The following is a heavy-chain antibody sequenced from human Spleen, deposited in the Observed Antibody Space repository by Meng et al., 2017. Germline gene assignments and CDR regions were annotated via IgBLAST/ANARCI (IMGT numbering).Heavy chain of an antibody. Sequence: GGSLRLSCAASGFNFASYAMRWVRQAPGKGLEWVSGITGSGFSTYYADSVKGRFTISRDNSENMLYLQMKSLKAEDTAIYYCAAGGKEGFDVWGQGTMVTVSS. V-gene: IGHV3-23*01. CDR1: GFNFASYA. CDR3: AAGGKEGFDV. CDR2: ITGSGFST. D-gene: IGHD1-26*01. J-gene: IGHJ3*01.